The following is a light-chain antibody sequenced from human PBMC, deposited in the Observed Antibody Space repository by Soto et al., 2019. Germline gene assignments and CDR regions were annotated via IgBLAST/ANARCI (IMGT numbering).Light chain of an antibody. J-gene: IGKJ1*01. V-gene: IGKV1-39*01. CDR3: QQSYSSPPT. Sequence: DIQLTQSRSFLSASVEARVIITCRRRHSISNHLKCYQQQPGKAPKLLFVAASSLQSGVASRCSGRTSAPDFILTISRLQPEDFATYYCQQSYSSPPTFGQGTKVEIK. CDR2: AAS. CDR1: HSISNH.